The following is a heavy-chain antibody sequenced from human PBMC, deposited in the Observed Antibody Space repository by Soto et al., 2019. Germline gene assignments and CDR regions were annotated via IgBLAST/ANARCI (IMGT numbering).Heavy chain of an antibody. J-gene: IGHJ4*02. CDR3: ARDRRNMLYDY. CDR2: IITILGIA. CDR1: GGTFSSYT. D-gene: IGHD2-8*01. V-gene: IGHV1-69*08. Sequence: QVQLVQSGAEVKKPGSSVKVSCKASGGTFSSYTISWVRQAPGQGLEWMGRIITILGIANYAQKFQGRVTITADKSTSTAYMELSSLRSEDTAVYYCARDRRNMLYDYWGQGTLVTVSS.